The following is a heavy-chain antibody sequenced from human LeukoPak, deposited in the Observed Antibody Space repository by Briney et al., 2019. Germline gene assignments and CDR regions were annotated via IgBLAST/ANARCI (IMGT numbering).Heavy chain of an antibody. CDR2: IKQDGSEK. CDR1: GFIFSSYW. V-gene: IGHV3-7*01. J-gene: IGHJ4*02. Sequence: SGGSLRLSCATSGFIFSSYWMSWVRQAPGKGLEWVANIKQDGSEKYYVDSVKGRFTISRDNAKKSLYLQMNSLRAEDAAVYYCARDESASYDFWSGFDCWGQGTLVTVSS. D-gene: IGHD3-3*01. CDR3: ARDESASYDFWSGFDC.